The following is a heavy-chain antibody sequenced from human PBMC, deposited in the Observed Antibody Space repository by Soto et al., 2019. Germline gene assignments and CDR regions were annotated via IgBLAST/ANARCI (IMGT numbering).Heavy chain of an antibody. CDR1: GFTFSSYG. Sequence: PGGSLRLSCAASGFTFSSYGMHWVRQAPGKGLEWVAVISYDGSNKYYADSVKGRFTISRDNSKNTLYLQMNSLRAEDTAVYYCAKGDSFGVVNTYYFDYWGQRTLVTVSS. D-gene: IGHD3-3*01. V-gene: IGHV3-30*18. CDR3: AKGDSFGVVNTYYFDY. CDR2: ISYDGSNK. J-gene: IGHJ4*02.